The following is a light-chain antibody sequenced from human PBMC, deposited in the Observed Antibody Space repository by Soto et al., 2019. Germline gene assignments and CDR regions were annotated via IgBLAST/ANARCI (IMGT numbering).Light chain of an antibody. CDR2: DAS. Sequence: DIVLTQSPATLSLSPGERATLSCRASQSISSYLAWYQQTPGQAPRLLIYDASTRATGIPARFSGSGSGTDFTLTISSLEPADFAVYYCQQRSNWPLAFGGGTRVEIK. CDR3: QQRSNWPLA. J-gene: IGKJ4*01. V-gene: IGKV3-11*01. CDR1: QSISSY.